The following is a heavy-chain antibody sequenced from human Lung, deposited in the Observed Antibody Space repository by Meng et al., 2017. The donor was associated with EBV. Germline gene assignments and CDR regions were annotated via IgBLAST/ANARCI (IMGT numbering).Heavy chain of an antibody. J-gene: IGHJ4*02. CDR2: INHSGST. CDR1: CWSFSGYY. V-gene: IGHV4-34*01. CDR3: AVTRYCSGGSCFDY. D-gene: IGHD2-15*01. Sequence: VQLQNGGEGLVKPSETLSRTCGVYCWSFSGYYWSWIRQPPGKGLEWIGEINHSGSTNYNPSLKSRVTISVDTSKNQFSLKLSSVTAADTAVYYCAVTRYCSGGSCFDYWGQGTLVTVSS.